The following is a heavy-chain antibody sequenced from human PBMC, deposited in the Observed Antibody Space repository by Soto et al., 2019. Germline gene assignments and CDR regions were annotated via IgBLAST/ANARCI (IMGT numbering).Heavy chain of an antibody. CDR1: GGSFSGYY. Sequence: QVQLQQWGAGLLKPSETLSLTCAVYGGSFSGYYWSWIRQPPGKGLEWIGEINHSGSTNYNPSLKSRVTISVDTSKNQFSLKRSSVTAADTAVYYCAYGSRDILTGYSPDFDYWGQGTLVTVSS. CDR2: INHSGST. D-gene: IGHD3-9*01. J-gene: IGHJ4*02. V-gene: IGHV4-34*01. CDR3: AYGSRDILTGYSPDFDY.